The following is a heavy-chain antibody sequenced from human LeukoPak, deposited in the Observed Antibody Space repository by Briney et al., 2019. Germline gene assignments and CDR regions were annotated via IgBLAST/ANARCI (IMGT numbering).Heavy chain of an antibody. CDR1: GGSISSSSYY. Sequence: SETLSLTCTVSGGSISSSSYYWGWIRQPPGKGLEWIGSIYYSGSTYYNPSLKSRVTISVDTSKNQFSLKLSSVTAADTAVYYCARELATMLYYFDYWGQGTLVTVSS. CDR3: ARELATMLYYFDY. D-gene: IGHD5-24*01. V-gene: IGHV4-39*02. J-gene: IGHJ4*02. CDR2: IYYSGST.